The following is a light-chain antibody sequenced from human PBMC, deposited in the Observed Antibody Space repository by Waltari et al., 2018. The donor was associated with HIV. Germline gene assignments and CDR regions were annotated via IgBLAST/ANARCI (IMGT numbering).Light chain of an antibody. J-gene: IGKJ4*01. CDR3: QQYHSYPLT. Sequence: DIQMTQSPSSLSASVGDRVTITCRASQDIANYLAWFQQKPGEAPKSLISAASSLQSGVPSKFSGRGSGTDFTLTISSLQPEDSASYLCQQYHSYPLTFGGGTKVEIK. V-gene: IGKV1-16*02. CDR2: AAS. CDR1: QDIANY.